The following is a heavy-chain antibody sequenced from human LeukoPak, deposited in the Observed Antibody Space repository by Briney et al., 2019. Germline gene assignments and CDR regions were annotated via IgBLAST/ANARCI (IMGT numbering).Heavy chain of an antibody. J-gene: IGHJ4*02. CDR1: GFRFGNYG. CDR3: ARGPRGTSGWYFDY. D-gene: IGHD6-19*01. Sequence: GRSLRLSCAASGFRFGNYGMHWVRQAPGKGLEWVAIIWYDGSDKYYSDSVKGRFTISRDNSKNTLYLQMNSRRAEDTAVYFCARGPRGTSGWYFDYWGQGTLVTVSS. V-gene: IGHV3-33*01. CDR2: IWYDGSDK.